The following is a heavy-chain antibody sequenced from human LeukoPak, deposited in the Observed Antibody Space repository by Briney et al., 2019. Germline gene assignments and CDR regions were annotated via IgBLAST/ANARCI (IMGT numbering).Heavy chain of an antibody. Sequence: SQTLITCAISGDSVSSISVAWNWIRQSPSRGLEWLGRTYYRSKWYYEYAVSVKSRINISPDTSKNQFSLQLTSVTPEDTAVYYCSLARSEYHYGMDVWGQGTTVTVSS. J-gene: IGHJ6*02. CDR2: TYYRSKWYY. V-gene: IGHV6-1*01. CDR3: SLARSEYHYGMDV. CDR1: GDSVSSISVA.